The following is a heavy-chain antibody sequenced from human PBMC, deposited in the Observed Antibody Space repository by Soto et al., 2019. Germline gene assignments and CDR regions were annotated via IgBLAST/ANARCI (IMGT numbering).Heavy chain of an antibody. V-gene: IGHV4-31*03. CDR3: ARASDRLFLTTTPWFDP. J-gene: IGHJ5*02. CDR1: GGSISSGGYY. Sequence: SETLSLTCTVSGGSISSGGYYWSWIRQHPGKGLEWIGYIYYSGSTYYNPSLKSRVTISVDTSRNRFSLKLSSVPAADTAVYYCARASDRLFLTTTPWFDPWGQGTLVTVSS. CDR2: IYYSGST. D-gene: IGHD1-26*01.